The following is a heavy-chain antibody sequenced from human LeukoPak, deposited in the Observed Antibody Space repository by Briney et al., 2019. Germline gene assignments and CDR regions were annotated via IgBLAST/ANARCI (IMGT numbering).Heavy chain of an antibody. CDR2: IKQDGSEN. CDR3: ARDGDAAVRGVNFDY. D-gene: IGHD3-10*01. Sequence: GGSLRLSCAASGFTFTTYWMIWVRQAPGKGLEWVASIKQDGSENSYVDSVRGRFTIPRDNAKNTLYLQMNSLRAEDTAVYYCARDGDAAVRGVNFDYWGQGTLVTVSS. J-gene: IGHJ4*02. V-gene: IGHV3-7*01. CDR1: GFTFTTYW.